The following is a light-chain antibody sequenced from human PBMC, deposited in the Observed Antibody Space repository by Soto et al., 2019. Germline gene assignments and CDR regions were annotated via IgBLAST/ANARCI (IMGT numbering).Light chain of an antibody. V-gene: IGLV1-40*01. Sequence: QAVVTQPPSVSGAPGQRVTISCTGSSSNIGAGYDVHWYQHLPGTAPKLLIYGNTNRPSGVPDRFSGSRSGTSASLAITGLQADDEANYYCQSYDSSLSGSLFGGGTKLTVL. J-gene: IGLJ2*01. CDR2: GNT. CDR3: QSYDSSLSGSL. CDR1: SSNIGAGYD.